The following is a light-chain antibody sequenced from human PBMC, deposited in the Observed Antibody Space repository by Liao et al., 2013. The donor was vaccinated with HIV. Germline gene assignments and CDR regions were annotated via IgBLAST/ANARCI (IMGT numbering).Light chain of an antibody. CDR3: QAWDSSFWV. CDR1: KLGDKY. CDR2: QDS. Sequence: SYELTQPPSVSVSPGQTASITCSGDKLGDKYACWYQQKPGQSPVLVIYQDSKRPSGIPERFSGSNSGNTATLTISGTQAMDEADYYCQAWDSSFWVFGGGTKADRP. V-gene: IGLV3-1*01. J-gene: IGLJ3*02.